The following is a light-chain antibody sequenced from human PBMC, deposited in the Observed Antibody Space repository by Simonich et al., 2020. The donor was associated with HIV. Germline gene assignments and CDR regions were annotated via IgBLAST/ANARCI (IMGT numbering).Light chain of an antibody. CDR2: EAS. Sequence: DIQMTQSPSTLSASVGDRDTITCRASQSISSWLAWYQQKPGKAPKLLIYEASSLESRVPSRFRGSGSGTEFTLTISSLQPDDFATYYCQQYNTYPRTFGQGTKVEI. V-gene: IGKV1-5*03. CDR1: QSISSW. CDR3: QQYNTYPRT. J-gene: IGKJ1*01.